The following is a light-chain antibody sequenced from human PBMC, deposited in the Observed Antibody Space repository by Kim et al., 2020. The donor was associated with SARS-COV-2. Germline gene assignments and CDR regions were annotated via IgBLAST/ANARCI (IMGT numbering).Light chain of an antibody. J-gene: IGKJ2*03. CDR1: QSVSSNH. Sequence: EIVLTQSPDTLSLSPGERATLSCRASQSVSSNHVAWYQQRLGQPPRVLIFGASNRATGIPERFSGSGSGTDFTLTISRLEPEDAAVYFCQQYDNSMYCCGQGTKLEI. CDR3: QQYDNSMYC. V-gene: IGKV3-20*01. CDR2: GAS.